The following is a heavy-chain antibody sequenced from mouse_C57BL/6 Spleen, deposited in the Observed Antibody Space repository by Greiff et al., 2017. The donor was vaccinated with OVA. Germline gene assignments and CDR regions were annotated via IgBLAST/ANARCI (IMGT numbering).Heavy chain of an antibody. V-gene: IGHV1-62-2*01. CDR2: FYPGSGSI. D-gene: IGHD1-1*01. CDR1: GYTFTEYT. J-gene: IGHJ2*01. CDR3: ARHGNEDYYGSSSYYFDY. Sequence: QVQLQQSGAELVKPGASVKLSCKASGYTFTEYTIPWVKQRPGQGLEWIGWFYPGSGSIQYNEKFKDQATLTADKSSSTVYMELSGVTSEDSAVYFCARHGNEDYYGSSSYYFDYWGQGTTLTVSS.